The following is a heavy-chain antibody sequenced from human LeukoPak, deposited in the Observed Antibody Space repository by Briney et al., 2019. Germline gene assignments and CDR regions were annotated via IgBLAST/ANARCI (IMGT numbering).Heavy chain of an antibody. Sequence: GGSLRLSCAASGFTFSSYGVHWVRQAPGKGLEWVAVISYDGSNKYYADSVKGRFTISRDNSKNTLYLQMNSLRAEDTAVYYCAKNSGMGGGAFDIWGQGTMVTVSS. V-gene: IGHV3-30*18. CDR2: ISYDGSNK. CDR3: AKNSGMGGGAFDI. J-gene: IGHJ3*02. CDR1: GFTFSSYG. D-gene: IGHD1-26*01.